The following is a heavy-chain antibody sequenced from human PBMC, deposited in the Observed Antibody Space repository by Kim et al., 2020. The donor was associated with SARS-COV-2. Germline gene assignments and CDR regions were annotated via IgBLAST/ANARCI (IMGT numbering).Heavy chain of an antibody. CDR1: GFTFSGSA. D-gene: IGHD1-26*01. J-gene: IGHJ4*02. Sequence: GGSLRLSCAASGFTFSGSAMHWVRQASGKGLEWVGRIRSKANSYATAYAASVKGRFTISRDDSKNTAYLQMNSLKTEDTAVYYCTRLAGATAVHDYWGQGPLVPVPS. CDR3: TRLAGATAVHDY. V-gene: IGHV3-73*01. CDR2: IRSKANSYAT.